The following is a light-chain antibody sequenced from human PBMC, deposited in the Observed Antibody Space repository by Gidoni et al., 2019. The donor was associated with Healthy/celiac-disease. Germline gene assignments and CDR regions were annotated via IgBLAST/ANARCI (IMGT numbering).Light chain of an antibody. Sequence: EIVLTQSPGTLSLSPAERATLSCRASHSVSSSYIAWYQQKPGQTPRLLIYGASSRATGIPDRFSGSGSGTDFTLTISRLEPEDFAVYYCQQYGSSPPHTFGQGTKLEIK. J-gene: IGKJ2*01. CDR1: HSVSSSY. CDR2: GAS. V-gene: IGKV3-20*01. CDR3: QQYGSSPPHT.